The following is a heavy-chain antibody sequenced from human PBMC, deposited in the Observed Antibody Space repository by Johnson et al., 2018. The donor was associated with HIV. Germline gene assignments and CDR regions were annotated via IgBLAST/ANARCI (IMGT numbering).Heavy chain of an antibody. Sequence: QVQLVESGGGLVKPGGSLRLSCAASGFTFSDYYMSWIRQAPGKGLERVALMRSEGSTEYYADSVKGLFTVSRNNSKNTLYLQMSSLRAEDTAVYYFRYYYDSSGDAFDSWGQGTMFTVAS. CDR3: RYYYDSSGDAFDS. J-gene: IGHJ3*02. CDR2: MRSEGSTE. V-gene: IGHV3-30*02. CDR1: GFTFSDYY. D-gene: IGHD3-22*01.